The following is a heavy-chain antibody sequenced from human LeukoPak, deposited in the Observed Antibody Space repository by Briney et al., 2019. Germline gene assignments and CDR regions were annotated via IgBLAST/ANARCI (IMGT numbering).Heavy chain of an antibody. J-gene: IGHJ4*02. CDR1: GGTFSTYG. CDR2: IIPILGIT. V-gene: IGHV1-69*04. Sequence: SVKVSCKASGGTFSTYGFNWVRQAPGQGLEWMGRIIPILGITNYAQKFQGGVTITADKSTSTAYMELSSLRSEDTAVYYCARDKLTRYCSSTSCYNRLDYWGQGTLVTVSS. D-gene: IGHD2-2*01. CDR3: ARDKLTRYCSSTSCYNRLDY.